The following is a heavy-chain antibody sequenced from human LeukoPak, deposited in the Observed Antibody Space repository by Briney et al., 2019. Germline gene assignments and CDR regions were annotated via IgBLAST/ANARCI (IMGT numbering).Heavy chain of an antibody. J-gene: IGHJ4*02. CDR1: GFTFNNYW. V-gene: IGHV3-7*01. CDR3: ARKRWGDY. D-gene: IGHD3-16*01. Sequence: GGSLRLSCAASGFTFNNYWMNWVRQAPGKGLEWVANIKQDGSETYYVDSVKGRFFISRDNAKNSLYLQMNSLRPEDTAVYYCARKRWGDYWGQGTLVTVSS. CDR2: IKQDGSET.